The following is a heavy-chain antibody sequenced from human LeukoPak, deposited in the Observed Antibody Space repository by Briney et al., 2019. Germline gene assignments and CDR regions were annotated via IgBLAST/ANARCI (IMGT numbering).Heavy chain of an antibody. CDR3: AAQLEYLGGDRSPTDY. CDR1: GFTFTSSA. CDR2: IVVGSGNT. D-gene: IGHD1-1*01. J-gene: IGHJ4*02. Sequence: GTSVKVSCKASGFTFTSSAIQWVRQARGQRLEWIGWIVVGSGNTNYAQKFQERVTITRDMSTSTAYMELSSLRSEDTAVYYCAAQLEYLGGDRSPTDYWGQGTLVTVSS. V-gene: IGHV1-58*02.